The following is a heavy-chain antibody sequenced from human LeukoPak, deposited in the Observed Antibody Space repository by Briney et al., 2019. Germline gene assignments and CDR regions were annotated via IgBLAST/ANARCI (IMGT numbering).Heavy chain of an antibody. CDR1: GFTFSSYW. V-gene: IGHV3-74*01. CDR3: ARAGSFRFDY. J-gene: IGHJ4*02. CDR2: INTDGSTT. Sequence: SGGSLRLSCAASGFTFSSYWMSWVRQAPGKGLVWVSRINTDGSTTNYADSVKGRFTISRDNAKNTLYLQMNDLRAEDTAVYYCARAGSFRFDYWGQGTLVTVSS. D-gene: IGHD3-10*01.